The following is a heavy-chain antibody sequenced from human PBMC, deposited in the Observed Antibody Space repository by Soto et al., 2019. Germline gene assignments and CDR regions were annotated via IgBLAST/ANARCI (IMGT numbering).Heavy chain of an antibody. V-gene: IGHV4-59*01. J-gene: IGHJ6*02. CDR1: GGSISSYY. D-gene: IGHD4-17*01. CDR2: IYYSGST. CDR3: CVNYGRYYYYGMDV. Sequence: PSETLSLTCTVSGGSISSYYWSWIRQPPGKGLEWIGYIYYSGSTNYNPSLKSRVTISVDTSKNQFSLKLSSVTAADTAVYYCCVNYGRYYYYGMDVWGQGTTVTVSS.